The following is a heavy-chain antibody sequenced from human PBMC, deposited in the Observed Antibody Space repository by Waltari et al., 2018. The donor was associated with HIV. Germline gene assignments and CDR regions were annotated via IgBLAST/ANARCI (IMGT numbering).Heavy chain of an antibody. V-gene: IGHV4-61*02. Sequence: QVQLQESGPGLVKPSQTLSLTCTVSGGSISSGSYYWSWIRQPAGKGLEWIGHIYTSGSTTYNLSLTSRVTISVDTSKNQFSLKLSSVTAADTAVYYCARHVRSSIWFDYWGQGTLVTVSS. CDR3: ARHVRSSIWFDY. J-gene: IGHJ5*01. CDR1: GGSISSGSYY. CDR2: IYTSGST. D-gene: IGHD3-10*02.